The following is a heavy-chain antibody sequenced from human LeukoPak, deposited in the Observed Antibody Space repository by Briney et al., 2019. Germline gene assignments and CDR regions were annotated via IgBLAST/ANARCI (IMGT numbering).Heavy chain of an antibody. D-gene: IGHD3-22*01. CDR3: ARATGYYDSSGYPNWFDP. CDR2: INPSGGST. V-gene: IGHV1-46*01. Sequence: ASVKVSCKASGYTFTGYYMHWVRQAPGQGLEWMGIINPSGGSTSYAQKFQGRVTMTRDMSTSTVYMELSSLRSEDTAVYYCARATGYYDSSGYPNWFDPWGQGTLVTVSS. CDR1: GYTFTGYY. J-gene: IGHJ5*02.